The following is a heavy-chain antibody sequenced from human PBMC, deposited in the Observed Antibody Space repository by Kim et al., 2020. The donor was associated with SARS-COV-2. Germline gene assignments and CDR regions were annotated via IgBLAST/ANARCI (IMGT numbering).Heavy chain of an antibody. V-gene: IGHV4-30-2*01. CDR3: ARGPYASGMDV. Sequence: SETLSLTCAVSGGSINNVGYSWSWIRQLPGMGLEWIGYIYDSGTTYYSPSLKSRVTISLDRSRTQFFLNLNSVTAADTAVYYCARGPYASGMDVWGQGT. CDR1: GGSINNVGYS. D-gene: IGHD3-16*01. CDR2: IYDSGTT. J-gene: IGHJ6*02.